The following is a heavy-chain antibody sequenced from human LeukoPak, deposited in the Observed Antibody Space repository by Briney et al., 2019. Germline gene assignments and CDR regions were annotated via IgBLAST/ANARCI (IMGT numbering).Heavy chain of an antibody. CDR3: AKRGSSSSAFRSDY. CDR2: ISGSGDST. J-gene: IGHJ4*02. V-gene: IGHV3-23*01. CDR1: GFTFSSYA. Sequence: GGSLRLSCAASGFTFSSYAMSSVRQAPGKGPEWVSSISGSGDSTYYADSVKGRFTISRDNSKNTLFLQMNSLRAEDTAVYHCAKRGSSSSAFRSDYWGQGTLVTVSS. D-gene: IGHD6-6*01.